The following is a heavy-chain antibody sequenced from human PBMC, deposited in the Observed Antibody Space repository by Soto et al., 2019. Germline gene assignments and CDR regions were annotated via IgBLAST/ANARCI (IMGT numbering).Heavy chain of an antibody. V-gene: IGHV3-74*01. CDR2: INSDGSST. D-gene: IGHD6-13*01. CDR3: ARDEGIAAAPRGDVDQNFDY. CDR1: GFTFSSYW. J-gene: IGHJ4*02. Sequence: GGSLRLSCAASGFTFSSYWMHWVRQAPGKGLVWVSRINSDGSSTSYADSVKGRFTISRDNAKNTLYLQMNSLRAEETAVYYCARDEGIAAAPRGDVDQNFDYWGQGTLVTVSS.